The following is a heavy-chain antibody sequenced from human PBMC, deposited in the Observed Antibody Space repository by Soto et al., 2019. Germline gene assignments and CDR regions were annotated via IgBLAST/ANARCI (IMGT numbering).Heavy chain of an antibody. V-gene: IGHV4-39*01. CDR1: GGSISSSNYY. J-gene: IGHJ6*02. CDR3: EGAGHGDIYGLDV. Sequence: QLQLQESGPRLVKLSETLSLTCTVSGGSISSSNYYWAWIRQPPGKGLEWIGSIFYSRNTYYNPSFKIRVNISVDASKNQFPLQLPSVSAADTALYYFEGAGHGDIYGLDVWGQGTTVTVSS. D-gene: IGHD4-17*01. CDR2: IFYSRNT.